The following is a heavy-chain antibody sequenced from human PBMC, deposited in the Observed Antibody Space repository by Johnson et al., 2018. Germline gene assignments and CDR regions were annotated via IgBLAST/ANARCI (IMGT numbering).Heavy chain of an antibody. CDR3: ARGGGTDYSDSSGYFEYAFDI. CDR1: GFIFSNYS. V-gene: IGHV3-48*01. CDR2: ISSGSDTI. D-gene: IGHD3-22*01. J-gene: IGHJ3*02. Sequence: VQLVQSGVGLVQPGGSLRLSCAASGFIFSNYSINWVRQAPGKGLEWLSYISSGSDTIYYIDSVKGRFTISRDNAKNSLYLQMNSLRAEDTAVDYCARGGGTDYSDSSGYFEYAFDIWGQGTMVTVSS.